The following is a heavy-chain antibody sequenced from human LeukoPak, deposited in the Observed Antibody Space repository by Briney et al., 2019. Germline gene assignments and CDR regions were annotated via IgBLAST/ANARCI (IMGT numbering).Heavy chain of an antibody. J-gene: IGHJ4*02. D-gene: IGHD3-3*01. CDR2: IYHSGST. CDR3: ARVHSWSGPDF. CDR1: GYSISSGYY. V-gene: IGHV4-38-2*02. Sequence: SETLSLTCTVSGYSISSGYYWGWIRQPPGKGLVWIGSIYHSGSTYYSPSLKSRVSISIDTSKNQFSLNLSSVTAADTAIYSCARVHSWSGPDFWGQGTLVTVSS.